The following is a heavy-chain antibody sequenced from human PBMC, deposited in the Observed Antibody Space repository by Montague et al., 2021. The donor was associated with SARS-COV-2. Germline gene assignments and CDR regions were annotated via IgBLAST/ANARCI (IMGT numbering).Heavy chain of an antibody. V-gene: IGHV4-59*01. Sequence: SETLSLTCTVSGGSISSYYWSWIRQPPGKGLEWIGYIYYSGSTNYNPSFKNRVTISVDTSKNQFSLKLSSVTAADTAVYYCARVFPRWLQFDPYFDYWGQGTLVTVSS. CDR1: GGSISSYY. CDR2: IYYSGST. D-gene: IGHD5-24*01. J-gene: IGHJ4*02. CDR3: ARVFPRWLQFDPYFDY.